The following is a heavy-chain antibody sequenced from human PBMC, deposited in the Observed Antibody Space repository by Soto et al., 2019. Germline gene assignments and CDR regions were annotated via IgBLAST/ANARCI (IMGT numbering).Heavy chain of an antibody. D-gene: IGHD3-3*01. CDR1: GFTFSSYA. J-gene: IGHJ4*02. V-gene: IGHV3-23*01. CDR2: ISGSGGST. CDR3: AKEEVYDFWSGQARVDY. Sequence: VQLLESGGGLVQPGGSLRLSCAASGFTFSSYAMSWVRQAPGKGLEWVSAISGSGGSTYYADSVKGRFTISRDNSKNTLYLQMNSLRAEDTAVYYCAKEEVYDFWSGQARVDYWGQGTLVTVSS.